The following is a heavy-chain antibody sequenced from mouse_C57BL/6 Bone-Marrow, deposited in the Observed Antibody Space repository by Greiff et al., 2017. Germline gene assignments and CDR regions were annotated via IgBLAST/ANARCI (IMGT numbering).Heavy chain of an antibody. CDR2: FSNGGGST. D-gene: IGHD1-1*01. J-gene: IGHJ4*01. Sequence: DVMLVESGGGLVQPGGSLKLSCAASGFTFSDYYMYWFRQTPAKRLVWVAYFSNGGGSTYYPPTVKGRFTISRDNAKNTLYLQMSRLKSENTAMYYCARRIYYYPYYAMDYWGQGTSVTVSS. CDR3: ARRIYYYPYYAMDY. V-gene: IGHV5-12*01. CDR1: GFTFSDYY.